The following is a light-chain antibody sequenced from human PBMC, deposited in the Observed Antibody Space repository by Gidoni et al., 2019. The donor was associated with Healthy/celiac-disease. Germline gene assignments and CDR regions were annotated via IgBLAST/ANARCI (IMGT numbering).Light chain of an antibody. Sequence: DIQMTQYPSSLSASVGDRVTITCRASQSISSYLNWYQQKPGKAPKLLIYAASSLQSGVPSRFSGSGSGTDFTLTISNLQPGDFATYYCQQSYSTPWTFGQGTRVEIK. CDR2: AAS. V-gene: IGKV1-39*01. CDR3: QQSYSTPWT. J-gene: IGKJ1*01. CDR1: QSISSY.